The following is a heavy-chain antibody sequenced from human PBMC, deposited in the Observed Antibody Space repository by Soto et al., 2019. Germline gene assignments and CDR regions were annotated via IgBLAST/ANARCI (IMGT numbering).Heavy chain of an antibody. D-gene: IGHD3-22*01. CDR2: INHSGST. V-gene: IGHV4-39*01. CDR1: DGSMNSDSSY. J-gene: IGHJ4*02. Sequence: SETLSLTCRVSDGSMNSDSSYWGWIRQPPGKGLEWIGVINHSGSTYHNLSLKGRVTMSVDASRKQFSLKLTSMTAADTAVYYCARLGGYVSVGYYYLWDSWGQGTLVTVSS. CDR3: ARLGGYVSVGYYYLWDS.